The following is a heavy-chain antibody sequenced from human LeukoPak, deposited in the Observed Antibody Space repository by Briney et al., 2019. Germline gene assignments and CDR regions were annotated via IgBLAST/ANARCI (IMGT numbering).Heavy chain of an antibody. CDR1: GFTVSSNY. Sequence: GGSLRLSCAAPGFTVSSNYMSWVRQAPGKGLEWVSVIYSGGSTYYADSVKGRFTISRDNSKNTLYLQMNSLRAEDTAVYYCARGYGSSWYGYWGQGTLVTVSS. D-gene: IGHD6-13*01. CDR2: IYSGGST. CDR3: ARGYGSSWYGY. V-gene: IGHV3-66*01. J-gene: IGHJ4*02.